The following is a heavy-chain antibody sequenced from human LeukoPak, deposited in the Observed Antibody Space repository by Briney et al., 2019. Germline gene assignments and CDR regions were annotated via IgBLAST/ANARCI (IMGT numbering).Heavy chain of an antibody. CDR1: GFTFSNYW. CDR2: IKEDGSER. V-gene: IGHV3-7*01. CDR3: ARHFPSYGKADLDY. D-gene: IGHD3-3*02. J-gene: IGHJ4*02. Sequence: GGSLRLSCAASGFTFSNYWMTWVRQAPGKGLEWVANIKEDGSERYYVDSVKGRFTISRDNVKNSLYLQMNSLRVEDTAVYYCARHFPSYGKADLDYWGQGALVTVSS.